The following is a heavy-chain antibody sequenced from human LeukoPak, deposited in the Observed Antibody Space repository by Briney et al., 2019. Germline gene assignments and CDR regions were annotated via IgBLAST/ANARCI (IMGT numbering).Heavy chain of an antibody. CDR2: VDPEDGET. CDR1: GYTFTVYY. CDR3: ATVLRGYGFDY. J-gene: IGHJ4*02. V-gene: IGHV1-69-2*01. D-gene: IGHD5-12*01. Sequence: ASVKVSCKVSGYTFTVYYMHWVQQAPGKGLEWMGLVDPEDGETIYAEKFQGRVTITADTSTDTAYMELSSLRSEDTAVYYCATVLRGYGFDYWGQGTLVTVSS.